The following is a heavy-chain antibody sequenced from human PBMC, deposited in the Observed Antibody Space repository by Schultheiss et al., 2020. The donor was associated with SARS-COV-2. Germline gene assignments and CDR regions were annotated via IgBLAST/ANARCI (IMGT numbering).Heavy chain of an antibody. Sequence: SETLSLTCAVYGGSFSDYSWTWVRQPPGKGLEWIGRIYTSGSTNYNPSLKSRVTISVDMSKNQFSLKLSSVTAADTAVYYCARDGGGSSWYVHWGQGTLVTVSS. V-gene: IGHV4-59*10. CDR1: GGSFSDYS. D-gene: IGHD6-13*01. CDR2: IYTSGST. J-gene: IGHJ5*02. CDR3: ARDGGGSSWYVH.